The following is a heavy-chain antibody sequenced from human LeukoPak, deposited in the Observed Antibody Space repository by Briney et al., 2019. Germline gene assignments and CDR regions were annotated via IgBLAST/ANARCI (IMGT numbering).Heavy chain of an antibody. CDR3: ARATGRVVRGITWRYFDY. Sequence: ASVKVSCKASGYTFTSYGIIWVRQAPGQGLEWMGWISGYNDNTKYAQKLQGRVTMTTDTSTSTAYVELRSLRSDDTAVYHCARATGRVVRGITWRYFDYWGQGTLVTVSS. CDR2: ISGYNDNT. J-gene: IGHJ4*02. D-gene: IGHD3-10*01. V-gene: IGHV1-18*01. CDR1: GYTFTSYG.